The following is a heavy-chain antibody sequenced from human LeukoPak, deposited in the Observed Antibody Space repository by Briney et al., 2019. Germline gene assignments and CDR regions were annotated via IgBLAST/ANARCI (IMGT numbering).Heavy chain of an antibody. D-gene: IGHD3-10*01. Sequence: GGSLRLSCSTSEFTFSDYEMNWVRQAPGKGLEWVSYISSSGSTMKYADSVKGRFTISRDNAKGSLSLQMNSLRVEDTAVYYCAKDRGYYFDYWGQGTLVTVSS. CDR3: AKDRGYYFDY. CDR1: EFTFSDYE. J-gene: IGHJ4*02. CDR2: ISSSGSTM. V-gene: IGHV3-48*03.